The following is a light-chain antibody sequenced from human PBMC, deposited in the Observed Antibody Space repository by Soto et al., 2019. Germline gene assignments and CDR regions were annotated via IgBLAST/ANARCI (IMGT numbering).Light chain of an antibody. CDR1: SRDVGGYNF. V-gene: IGLV2-14*01. CDR2: EVS. Sequence: QSVLTQPASVSGSPGQSITISCTGTSRDVGGYNFVSWYQQHPGKAPRLIIYEVSSRPSGVSYRFSGSKSGNTASLTISGLQAEDEADYYCSSYTLRNTLVLFGGGTKLTVL. J-gene: IGLJ3*02. CDR3: SSYTLRNTLVL.